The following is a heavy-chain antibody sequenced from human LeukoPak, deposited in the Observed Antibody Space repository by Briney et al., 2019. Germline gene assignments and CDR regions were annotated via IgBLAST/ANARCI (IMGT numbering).Heavy chain of an antibody. V-gene: IGHV4-4*07. CDR1: GGSISSYY. Sequence: SETLSLTCTVAGGSISSYYWGWIRQPAGKGLEWIGRIYTSGSTNYNPSLKSRVTMSVDTSKNQFSLKLSSVTAADTAVYYCARDFWRRSGYGMDVWGQGTTVTVSS. CDR2: IYTSGST. D-gene: IGHD6-25*01. CDR3: ARDFWRRSGYGMDV. J-gene: IGHJ6*02.